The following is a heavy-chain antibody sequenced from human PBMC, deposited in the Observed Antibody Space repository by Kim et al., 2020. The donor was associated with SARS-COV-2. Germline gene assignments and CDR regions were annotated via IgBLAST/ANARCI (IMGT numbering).Heavy chain of an antibody. J-gene: IGHJ4*02. Sequence: KYTPSLKSRLTMSVYLSKNQFSLKLTSLTAADTAVYYCAREEGREGGLDYWGPGTLVTVSS. CDR3: AREEGREGGLDY. D-gene: IGHD1-26*01. V-gene: IGHV4-4*07.